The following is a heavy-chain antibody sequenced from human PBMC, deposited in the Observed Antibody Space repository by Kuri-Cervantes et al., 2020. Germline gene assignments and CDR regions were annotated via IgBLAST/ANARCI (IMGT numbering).Heavy chain of an antibody. CDR1: GFTFSDHY. CDR3: ARVVAATGYSFDS. D-gene: IGHD2-15*01. Sequence: LSLTCAASGFTFSDHYMDWVRQAPGKGLEWVGRTRDKAHSYTTEYAASVKGRFTISRDDSKKSLYLQMNSLKTEDTAVYYCARVVAATGYSFDSWGQGTLVTVSS. V-gene: IGHV3-72*01. CDR2: TRDKAHSYTT. J-gene: IGHJ4*02.